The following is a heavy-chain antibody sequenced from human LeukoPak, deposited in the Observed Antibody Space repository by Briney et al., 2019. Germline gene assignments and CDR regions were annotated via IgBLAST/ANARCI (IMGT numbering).Heavy chain of an antibody. Sequence: GGSLRLSCVASGLTFSSSWMTWVRQAPGKGLEWVGNIDQGGSHKNYVDSVKGRFTISRDNAKNSLYLQMDTLRAEDTAIYYCASTFPYCSGGSCALGGQGTLVTVSS. CDR3: ASTFPYCSGGSCAL. CDR2: IDQGGSHK. CDR1: GLTFSSSW. J-gene: IGHJ4*02. D-gene: IGHD2-15*01. V-gene: IGHV3-7*01.